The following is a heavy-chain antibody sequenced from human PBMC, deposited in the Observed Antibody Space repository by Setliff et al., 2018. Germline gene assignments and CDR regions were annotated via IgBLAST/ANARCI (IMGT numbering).Heavy chain of an antibody. CDR1: GYSFSSNA. CDR3: ARIAEYDTLDI. CDR2: IHAGSSNT. V-gene: IGHV1-3*01. Sequence: ASVKVSCKASGYSFSSNAFHWVRQAPGQTLEWMGWIHAGSSNTLYSQRFQDRITISRDTSANTLYLQMGSLRVEDTAVYYCARIAEYDTLDIWGQGTMVTVSS. J-gene: IGHJ3*02.